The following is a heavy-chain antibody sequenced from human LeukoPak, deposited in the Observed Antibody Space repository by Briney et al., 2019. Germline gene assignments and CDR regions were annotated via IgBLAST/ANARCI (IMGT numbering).Heavy chain of an antibody. V-gene: IGHV3-7*01. J-gene: IGHJ4*02. D-gene: IGHD7-27*01. CDR1: GFTFSSYW. CDR3: ARDYVWGSSESDY. Sequence: GGSLRLSCAASGFTFSSYWMSWVRQSPGKGLERVANIKRDGSERYYVDSVKGRFTISRDNAKNSLYLQMNSLRVEDTAIYYCARDYVWGSSESDYWGQGTLVTVSS. CDR2: IKRDGSER.